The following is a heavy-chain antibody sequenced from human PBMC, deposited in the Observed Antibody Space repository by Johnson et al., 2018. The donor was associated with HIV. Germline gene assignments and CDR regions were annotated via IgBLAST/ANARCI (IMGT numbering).Heavy chain of an antibody. CDR1: GFTVRSNY. Sequence: VQLVESGGGLIQPGGSLRLSCAASGFTVRSNYMSWVRKAPGKGLEWVSVIYSGGSTYYADSVQGRLPISRDNSKNTLYLQMHSLRAEDTAVYECARGLRSGIVVVYDAFDIWGQGTMVTVSS. CDR3: ARGLRSGIVVVYDAFDI. D-gene: IGHD3-22*01. V-gene: IGHV3-53*01. CDR2: IYSGGST. J-gene: IGHJ3*02.